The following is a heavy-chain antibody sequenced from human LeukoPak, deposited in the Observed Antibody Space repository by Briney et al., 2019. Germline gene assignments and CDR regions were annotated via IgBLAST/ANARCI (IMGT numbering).Heavy chain of an antibody. CDR3: ARLLGSGLMDV. Sequence: ETLSLTCTVSGASISGDYWTWIRQPPGKGLEWIGYIYFSGSTHYNPSLMSRATISLDTSKNQFSLMLTSVPAADTAVYYCARLLGSGLMDVWGQGTTVTVSS. V-gene: IGHV4-59*08. J-gene: IGHJ6*02. CDR1: GASISGDY. D-gene: IGHD6-19*01. CDR2: IYFSGST.